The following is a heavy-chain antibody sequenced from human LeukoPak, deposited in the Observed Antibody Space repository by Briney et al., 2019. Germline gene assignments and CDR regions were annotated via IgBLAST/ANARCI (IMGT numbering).Heavy chain of an antibody. D-gene: IGHD2-2*01. Sequence: GGSLRLSCAASGFTFSSYEMNWVRQAPGKGLEWVSYISSSGSTIYYADSVKGRFTISRDNAKNSLYLQMNSLRAEDTAVYYCARAVSSRWIRSEYQLLSADRLSVRTIFDYWGQGTLVTVSS. CDR2: ISSSGSTI. CDR3: ARAVSSRWIRSEYQLLSADRLSVRTIFDY. CDR1: GFTFSSYE. V-gene: IGHV3-48*03. J-gene: IGHJ4*02.